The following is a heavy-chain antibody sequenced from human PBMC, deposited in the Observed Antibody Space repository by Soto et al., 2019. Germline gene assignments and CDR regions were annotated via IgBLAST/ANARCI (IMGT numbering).Heavy chain of an antibody. CDR3: AKGGYSSGWLPNYYYGMDV. J-gene: IGHJ6*02. V-gene: IGHV3-30*18. D-gene: IGHD6-19*01. CDR1: GFTFSSYG. CDR2: ISYDGSNK. Sequence: QVQLVESGGGVVQPGRSLRLSCAASGFTFSSYGMHWVRQAPSKGLEWVAVISYDGSNKYYADSVKGRFTISRDNSKNTLYLQMNSLRAEDTAVYYCAKGGYSSGWLPNYYYGMDVWGQGTTVTVSS.